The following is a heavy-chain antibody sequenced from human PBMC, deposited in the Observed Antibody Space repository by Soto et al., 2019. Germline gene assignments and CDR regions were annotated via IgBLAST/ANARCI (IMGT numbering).Heavy chain of an antibody. Sequence: LSLTCTVSGGSISSYYWSWIRQPPGKGLEWIGYIYYSGSTNYNPSLKSRVTISVDTSKNQFSLKLSSVTAADTAVYYCARDRLPNYYYGSGSYAYYYGMDVWGQGTTVTVSS. CDR1: GGSISSYY. J-gene: IGHJ6*02. CDR3: ARDRLPNYYYGSGSYAYYYGMDV. D-gene: IGHD3-10*01. V-gene: IGHV4-59*01. CDR2: IYYSGST.